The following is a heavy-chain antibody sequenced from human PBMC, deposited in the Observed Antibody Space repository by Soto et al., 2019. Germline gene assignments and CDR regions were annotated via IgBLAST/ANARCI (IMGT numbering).Heavy chain of an antibody. CDR3: ATRDGRPYYYYYYGMDV. D-gene: IGHD6-6*01. CDR1: GYTLTELS. Sequence: GASVKVSCNVSGYTLTELSMHWVRQAPGKGLEWMGGFDPEDGETIYAQKFQGRVTMTEDTSTDTAYMELSSLRSEDTAVYYCATRDGRPYYYYYYGMDVWGQGTTVTVSS. J-gene: IGHJ6*02. V-gene: IGHV1-24*01. CDR2: FDPEDGET.